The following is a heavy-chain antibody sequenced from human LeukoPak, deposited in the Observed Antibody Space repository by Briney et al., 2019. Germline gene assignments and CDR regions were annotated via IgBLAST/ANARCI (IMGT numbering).Heavy chain of an antibody. CDR1: GYTFTSYG. D-gene: IGHD3-22*01. V-gene: IGHV1-18*01. Sequence: ASVKVSCKASGYTFTSYGISWVRQAPGQGLEWMGWISAYNGNTNYAQKFQGRVTMTEDTSTDTAYMELSSLRSEDTAVYYCATQVVEGYYYDSSGYHYWGQGTLVTVSS. CDR3: ATQVVEGYYYDSSGYHY. CDR2: ISAYNGNT. J-gene: IGHJ4*02.